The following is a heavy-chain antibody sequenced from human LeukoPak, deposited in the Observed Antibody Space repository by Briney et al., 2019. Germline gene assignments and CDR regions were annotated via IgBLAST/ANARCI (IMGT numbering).Heavy chain of an antibody. CDR1: GFTFSSYA. Sequence: PGGSLRLSCAASGFTFSSYAMSWVRQAPGKGLEWVSAISGSGGSTYYADSVKGRFTISRDNAKSSLYLQMNSLRDEDTAVYYCARGAVQGVISLFDYWGQGTLVTVSS. J-gene: IGHJ4*02. CDR2: ISGSGGST. CDR3: ARGAVQGVISLFDY. V-gene: IGHV3-23*01. D-gene: IGHD3-10*01.